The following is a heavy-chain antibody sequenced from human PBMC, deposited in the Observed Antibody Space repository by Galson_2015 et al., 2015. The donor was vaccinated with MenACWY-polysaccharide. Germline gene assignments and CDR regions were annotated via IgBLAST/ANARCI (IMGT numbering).Heavy chain of an antibody. Sequence: SLRLSCAASGFSFSTFAMSWVRQAPGKGLQWVATISISGGGTEYADSARGRFTISRDNTKDMLYLQMNSLRAEDTAVFYCAKCRSESYRDSFDVWGQGTTVTVSS. CDR1: GFSFSTFA. D-gene: IGHD3-10*01. CDR3: AKCRSESYRDSFDV. J-gene: IGHJ3*01. V-gene: IGHV3-23*01. CDR2: ISISGGGT.